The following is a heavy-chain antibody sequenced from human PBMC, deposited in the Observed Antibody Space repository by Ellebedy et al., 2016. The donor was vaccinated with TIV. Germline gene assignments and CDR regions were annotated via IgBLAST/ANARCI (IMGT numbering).Heavy chain of an antibody. V-gene: IGHV3-11*06. D-gene: IGHD3-10*01. J-gene: IGHJ4*02. CDR2: ISSSSTYT. CDR1: GFIFSDYY. Sequence: PSETLSLTCAASGFIFSDYYMSWIRQAPGKGLEWVSYISSSSTYTNYADSVKGRFTISRDNAKNSLYLQMNSLIAEDTAVYYCARDYYGSGSYQDYWGQGTLVTVSS. CDR3: ARDYYGSGSYQDY.